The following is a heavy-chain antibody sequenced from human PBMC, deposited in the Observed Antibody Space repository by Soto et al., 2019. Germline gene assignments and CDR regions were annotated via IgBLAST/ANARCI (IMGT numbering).Heavy chain of an antibody. J-gene: IGHJ4*02. V-gene: IGHV4-34*01. CDR3: ARGEDQVVRAAAGTNFDY. D-gene: IGHD6-13*01. CDR2: INHSGST. Sequence: KPSETLSLTCAVYGGSFSGYYWSWIRQPPGKGLEWIGEINHSGSTNYNPSLKSRVTISVDTSKNQFSLKLSSVTAADTAVYYCARGEDQVVRAAAGTNFDYWGQGTLVTVSS. CDR1: GGSFSGYY.